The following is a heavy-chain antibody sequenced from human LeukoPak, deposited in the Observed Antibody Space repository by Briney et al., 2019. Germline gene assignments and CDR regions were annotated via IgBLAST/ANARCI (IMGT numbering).Heavy chain of an antibody. CDR3: ARGGYSGQPAGSFDY. Sequence: PSETLSLTCTVSGYSIRSGYYWAWIRQPPGKGLEWIGSSYHSGGTDYNPSLKSRITISVDTSKNQLSLQLNSLTAADTAVYYCARGGYSGQPAGSFDYWGQGTLVTVSS. CDR1: GYSIRSGYY. J-gene: IGHJ4*02. V-gene: IGHV4-38-2*02. D-gene: IGHD5-12*01. CDR2: SYHSGGT.